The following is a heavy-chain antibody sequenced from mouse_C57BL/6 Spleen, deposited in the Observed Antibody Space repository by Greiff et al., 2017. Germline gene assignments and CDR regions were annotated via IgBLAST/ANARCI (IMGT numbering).Heavy chain of an antibody. Sequence: EVQLQQSGPELVKPGASVKISCKASGYTFNDYYMNWVKQSHGKSLEWIGDINPNNGGTSYNQKFKGKATLTVDKSSSTAYMELRSLTSEDSAVYYCERRGDYWGQGTTLTVSS. CDR1: GYTFNDYY. V-gene: IGHV1-26*01. CDR2: INPNNGGT. J-gene: IGHJ2*01. CDR3: ERRGDY.